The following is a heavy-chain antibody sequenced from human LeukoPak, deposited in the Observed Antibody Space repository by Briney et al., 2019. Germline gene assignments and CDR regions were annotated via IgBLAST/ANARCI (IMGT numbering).Heavy chain of an antibody. CDR3: AKKKGSSGSYFDY. J-gene: IGHJ4*02. Sequence: SETLSLTCTVSGGSISSSSYYWGWIRPPPGKGLEWIGSIYYSGSTCYNPSLKSRVTISVDTSKNQFSLKLTSVTAADTAVYYCAKKKGSSGSYFDYWGQGTLVTVSS. D-gene: IGHD1-26*01. CDR1: GGSISSSSYY. CDR2: IYYSGST. V-gene: IGHV4-39*01.